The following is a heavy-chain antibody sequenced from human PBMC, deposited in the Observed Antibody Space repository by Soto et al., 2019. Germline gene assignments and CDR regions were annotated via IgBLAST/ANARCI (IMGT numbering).Heavy chain of an antibody. CDR3: AAILWAGRDYFDY. CDR2: ISGSGDTT. V-gene: IGHV3-23*01. Sequence: EVQLLESGGGLVQPGGSLRLSCAASGFTFSSYAMSWVRQAPGKGLEWVSAISGSGDTTYYADSVRSRFTISRDNSKNTLYLQMNSLRADDTALYSCAAILWAGRDYFDYWGQGTLATVSS. CDR1: GFTFSSYA. J-gene: IGHJ4*02. D-gene: IGHD2-21*01.